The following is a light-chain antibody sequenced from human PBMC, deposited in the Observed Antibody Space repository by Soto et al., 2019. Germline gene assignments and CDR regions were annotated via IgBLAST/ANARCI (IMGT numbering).Light chain of an antibody. CDR1: QSISTW. CDR2: DAS. CDR3: QQYNSYSWT. Sequence: DIPMTQSPSTLSASVGDRVTISCRASQSISTWLAWYQQKPGKAPNLLIYDASTFESGVPSRFSGSGSGTQFTLTITSLQPDDTATYYCQQYNSYSWTFGQGTKVEIK. J-gene: IGKJ1*01. V-gene: IGKV1-5*01.